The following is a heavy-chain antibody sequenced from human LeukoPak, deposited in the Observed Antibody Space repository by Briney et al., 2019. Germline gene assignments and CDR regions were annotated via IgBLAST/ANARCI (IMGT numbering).Heavy chain of an antibody. CDR3: ASARGPMVRGVINY. D-gene: IGHD3-10*01. Sequence: PSETLSLTCAVYGGSFSGYYWSWIRQPPGKGLEWIGEINHSGSTNYNPSLKGRVTISVDTSKNQFSLKLSSVTAADTAVYYCASARGPMVRGVINYWGQGTLVSVSS. V-gene: IGHV4-34*01. CDR1: GGSFSGYY. J-gene: IGHJ4*02. CDR2: INHSGST.